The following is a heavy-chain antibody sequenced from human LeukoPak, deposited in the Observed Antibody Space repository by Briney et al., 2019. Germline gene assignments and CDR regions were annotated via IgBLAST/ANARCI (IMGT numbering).Heavy chain of an antibody. V-gene: IGHV1-18*01. CDR2: ISAYNGNT. CDR1: GYTFTSYG. Sequence: ASVKVSCKASGYTFTSYGISWVRQAPGQGLEWMGWISAYNGNTNYAQKLQGRVTMTTNTSTSTAYMELRSLRSDDTAVYYCARDGADYGDYPIDYWGQGTLVTVSS. J-gene: IGHJ4*02. CDR3: ARDGADYGDYPIDY. D-gene: IGHD4-17*01.